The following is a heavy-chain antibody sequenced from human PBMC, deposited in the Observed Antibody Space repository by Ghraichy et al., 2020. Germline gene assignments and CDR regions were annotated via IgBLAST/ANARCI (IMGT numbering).Heavy chain of an antibody. D-gene: IGHD3-22*01. CDR1: GYTFTTYD. Sequence: ASVKVSCKASGYTFTTYDINWVRQATGQGLEWMGWRNPNSGNTDYAQKFQGRVIMTRNTSISTAYMELSSLRSEDTAVYYCAGSRSSSGYRRLDYWGQGTLVTVSS. CDR3: AGSRSSSGYRRLDY. V-gene: IGHV1-8*01. CDR2: RNPNSGNT. J-gene: IGHJ4*02.